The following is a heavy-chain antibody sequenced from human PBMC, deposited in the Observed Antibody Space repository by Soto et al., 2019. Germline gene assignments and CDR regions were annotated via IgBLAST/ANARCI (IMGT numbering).Heavy chain of an antibody. CDR3: VNGWFYYYYGMDV. J-gene: IGHJ6*02. V-gene: IGHV3-30*03. CDR2: ISYDGSKK. D-gene: IGHD6-19*01. Sequence: GGSLRLSCASSGVTFSTYGMHWVRQAPGKGLEWVAVISYDGSKKYYGDSVKGRFTISRDNSENTLYLQMNSLRVEDTAVYYCVNGWFYYYYGMDVWGQGTTVTVSS. CDR1: GVTFSTYG.